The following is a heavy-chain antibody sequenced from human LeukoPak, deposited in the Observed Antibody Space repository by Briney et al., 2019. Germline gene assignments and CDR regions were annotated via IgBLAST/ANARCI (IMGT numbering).Heavy chain of an antibody. Sequence: PSETLSLTCTVSGYSISSGYYWGWIRQPPGKGLEWIGSIYHSGSTYYNPSLKSRVTISVDTSKNQFSLKLSSVTAADTAVYYCARDLIVVPAAMGNAFDIWGQGTMVTVS. CDR2: IYHSGST. D-gene: IGHD2-2*01. J-gene: IGHJ3*02. V-gene: IGHV4-38-2*02. CDR3: ARDLIVVPAAMGNAFDI. CDR1: GYSISSGYY.